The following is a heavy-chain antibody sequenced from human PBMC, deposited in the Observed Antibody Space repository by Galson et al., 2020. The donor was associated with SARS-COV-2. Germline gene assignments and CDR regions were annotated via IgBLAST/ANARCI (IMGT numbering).Heavy chain of an antibody. CDR2: ISYSVSA. D-gene: IGHD2-2*01. V-gene: IGHV4-59*02. CDR3: ARGGSTSSCQGGVCFFDH. J-gene: IGHJ4*02. CDR1: GGSVRGYY. Sequence: SETLSLTCSVSGGSVRGYYWSWIRQSPGKGLEWLGYISYSVSAYYTPSLKSRVTMSVDTSKNHFSVNLSSVTAADTAVYYCARGGSTSSCQGGVCFFDHWGQGTRVTVSS.